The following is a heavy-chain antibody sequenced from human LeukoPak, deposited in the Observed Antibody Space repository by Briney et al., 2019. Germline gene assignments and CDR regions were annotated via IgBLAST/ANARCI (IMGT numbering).Heavy chain of an antibody. J-gene: IGHJ4*02. CDR3: ARAFITRYSSGPLNY. V-gene: IGHV1-18*01. D-gene: IGHD6-19*01. CDR1: GYTFTSYG. CDR2: ISAYNGNT. Sequence: GASVKVSCKASGYTFTSYGISWVRQAPGQGLEWMGWISAYNGNTNYAQKLQGRVTMTTDTSTSTAYMELRSLRSDDTAVYYCARAFITRYSSGPLNYWGQGTLVTVSS.